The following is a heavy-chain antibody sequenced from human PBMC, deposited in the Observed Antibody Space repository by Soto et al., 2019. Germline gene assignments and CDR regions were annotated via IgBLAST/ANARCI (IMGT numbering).Heavy chain of an antibody. CDR2: SNPSGGST. J-gene: IGHJ3*02. D-gene: IGHD5-12*01. CDR3: ARDIQQSWLRVFFGAFDI. Sequence: AAVKVSCKASGYTFTSYYMHWVRQAPGQGLEWMGISNPSGGSTSYAQKFQGRVTMTRDTSTSTVYMELSSLRSEDTAVYYCARDIQQSWLRVFFGAFDIWGQGTMFTVS. V-gene: IGHV1-46*03. CDR1: GYTFTSYY.